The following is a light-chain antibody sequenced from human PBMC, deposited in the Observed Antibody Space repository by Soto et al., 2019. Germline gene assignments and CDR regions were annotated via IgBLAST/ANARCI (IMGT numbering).Light chain of an antibody. J-gene: IGKJ3*01. CDR3: QKYNSAPLT. CDR1: QAIKNY. CDR2: AAS. Sequence: DIPMTQSPSSLSASVGDRVTITCRASQAIKNYLAWYQQKPGKVPKLLVFAASTLQSGVPSRFSGSGSGAEFTLTISSLQPEDVATYYCQKYNSAPLTFGPGTKVDIK. V-gene: IGKV1-27*01.